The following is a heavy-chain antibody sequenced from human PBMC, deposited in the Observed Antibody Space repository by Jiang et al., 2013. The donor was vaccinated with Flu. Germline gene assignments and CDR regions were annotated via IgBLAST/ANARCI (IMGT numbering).Heavy chain of an antibody. CDR2: IIPIFGTA. J-gene: IGHJ5*02. D-gene: IGHD3-9*01. Sequence: GGIIPIFGTANYAQKFQGRVTVTRDTSTSTAYMELSSLRSEDTAVYYCARTRYYDILTGYYGPWGQGTLVTVSS. CDR3: ARTRYYDILTGYYGP. V-gene: IGHV1-69*05.